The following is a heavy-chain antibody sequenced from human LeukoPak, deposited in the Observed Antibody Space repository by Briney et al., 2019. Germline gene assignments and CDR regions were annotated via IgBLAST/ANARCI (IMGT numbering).Heavy chain of an antibody. J-gene: IGHJ4*02. CDR2: IYYSGST. D-gene: IGHD2-15*01. CDR3: AKERKLLPFDY. V-gene: IGHV4-59*12. Sequence: SETLSLTCTVSGGSISSYYWSWIRQPPGKGLEWIGYIYYSGSTNYNPSLKSRVTISVDTSKNQFSLKLSSVTAADTAVYYCAKERKLLPFDYWGQGTLVTVSS. CDR1: GGSISSYY.